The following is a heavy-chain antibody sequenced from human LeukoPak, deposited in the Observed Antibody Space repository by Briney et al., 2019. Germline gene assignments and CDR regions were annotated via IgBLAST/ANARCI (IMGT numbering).Heavy chain of an antibody. J-gene: IGHJ6*04. Sequence: GGSLRLSCAASGFTFSSYNMNWVRQAPGKGLEWVSFISTSGSYIYDADSVKGRFTISRDNAKNSLYLQMNSLRAEDTAVYYCAELGITMIGGVWGKGTTVTISS. CDR1: GFTFSSYN. CDR2: ISTSGSYI. D-gene: IGHD3-10*02. CDR3: AELGITMIGGV. V-gene: IGHV3-21*01.